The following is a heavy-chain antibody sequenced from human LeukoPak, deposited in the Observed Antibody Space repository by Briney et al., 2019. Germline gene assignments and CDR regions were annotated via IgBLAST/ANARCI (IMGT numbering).Heavy chain of an antibody. J-gene: IGHJ4*02. CDR1: GDSVSSNSAA. CDR3: ARGNFFDY. Sequence: SQTLSLTCAISGDSVSSNSAAWNWLRQSPSRGLEWLGRTYYRSKWKSDYAVSVKSRITINPDTSKNQFSLQLNPMTPEDAAVYYCARGNFFDYWGQGTLVTVPS. V-gene: IGHV6-1*01. CDR2: TYYRSKWKS.